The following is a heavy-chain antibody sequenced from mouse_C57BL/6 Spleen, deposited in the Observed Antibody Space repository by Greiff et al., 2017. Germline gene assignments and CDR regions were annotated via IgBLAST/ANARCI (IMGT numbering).Heavy chain of an antibody. J-gene: IGHJ4*01. V-gene: IGHV5-9-1*02. CDR1: GFTFSSYA. D-gene: IGHD4-1*01. Sequence: EVQLVESGEGLVKPGGSLKLSCAASGFTFSSYAMSWVRQTPEKRLEWVAYISSGGDYIYYADTVKGRFTISRDNARNTLYLQMSSLKSEDTAMYYCTRWGGTLYAMDYWGQGTSVTVSS. CDR2: ISSGGDYI. CDR3: TRWGGTLYAMDY.